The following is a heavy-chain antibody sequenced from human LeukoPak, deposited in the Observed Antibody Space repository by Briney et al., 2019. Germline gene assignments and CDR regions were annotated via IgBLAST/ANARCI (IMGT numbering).Heavy chain of an antibody. V-gene: IGHV4-59*01. D-gene: IGHD6-13*01. CDR3: ARGGDSSSWYGAYNWFDL. CDR1: GGSISSYY. J-gene: IGHJ5*02. CDR2: IYYSGST. Sequence: SETLSLTCTVSGGSISSYYWSWIRQPPGKGLEWIGYIYYSGSTNYNPSLKSRVTISVDTSKNQFSLKLSSVTAADTAVYYCARGGDSSSWYGAYNWFDLWGQGTLVTVSS.